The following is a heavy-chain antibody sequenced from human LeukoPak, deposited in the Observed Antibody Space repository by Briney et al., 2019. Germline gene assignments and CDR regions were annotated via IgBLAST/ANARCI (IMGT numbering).Heavy chain of an antibody. CDR2: IYYSGST. CDR1: GGSISSYY. V-gene: IGHV4-59*01. D-gene: IGHD2-21*02. Sequence: KASETLSLTCTVSGGSISSYYWSWIRQPPGKGLEWIGYIYYSGSTNYNPSLKSRVTISVDTSKNQFSLKLSSVTAADTAVYYCARGRRHDSRYFQHWGQGTLVTVSS. CDR3: ARGRRHDSRYFQH. J-gene: IGHJ1*01.